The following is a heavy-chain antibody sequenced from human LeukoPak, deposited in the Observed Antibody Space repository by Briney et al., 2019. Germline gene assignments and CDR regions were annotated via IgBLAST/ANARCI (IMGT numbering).Heavy chain of an antibody. V-gene: IGHV5-51*01. CDR1: GYSFTSYW. CDR2: IYPGDSDT. D-gene: IGHD2-2*01. Sequence: GESLKISCKGSGYSFTSYWIGWVRQMPGKGLEWMGIIYPGDSDTRYSPSFQGQVTISADKSISTAYLQWSSLKASDTAMYYCARRVAVPAPGGVNWFDPWGQGTLVTVSS. J-gene: IGHJ5*02. CDR3: ARRVAVPAPGGVNWFDP.